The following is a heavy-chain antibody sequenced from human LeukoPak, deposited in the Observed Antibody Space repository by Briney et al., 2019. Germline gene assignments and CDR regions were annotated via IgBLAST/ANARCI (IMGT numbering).Heavy chain of an antibody. D-gene: IGHD3-22*01. CDR2: ISWNSGSI. J-gene: IGHJ4*02. Sequence: PGGSLRLSCAASGFTFSSYSMNWVRQAPGKGLEWVSGISWNSGSIGYADSVKGRFTISRDNAKNSLYLQMNSLRAEDTALYYCAKDYYDSSGLFDYWGQGTLVTVSS. V-gene: IGHV3-9*01. CDR3: AKDYYDSSGLFDY. CDR1: GFTFSSYS.